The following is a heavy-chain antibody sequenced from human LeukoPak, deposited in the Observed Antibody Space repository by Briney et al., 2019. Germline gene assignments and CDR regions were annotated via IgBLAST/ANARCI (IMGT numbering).Heavy chain of an antibody. V-gene: IGHV4-34*01. J-gene: IGHJ3*02. CDR1: GGSFSGYY. CDR3: ARVVRFLNGLRVAFDI. CDR2: INHSGST. Sequence: KASETLSLTCAVYGGSFSGYYWSWIRQPPGKGLEWIGEINHSGSTNYNPSLKSRVTISVDTSKNQFSLQLSSVTAADTAVYYCARVVRFLNGLRVAFDIWGQGTMVTVSS. D-gene: IGHD5-12*01.